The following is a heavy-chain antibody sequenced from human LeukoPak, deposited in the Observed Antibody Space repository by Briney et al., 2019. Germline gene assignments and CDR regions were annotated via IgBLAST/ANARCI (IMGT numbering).Heavy chain of an antibody. D-gene: IGHD2-2*01. CDR2: IYKSGST. J-gene: IGHJ6*02. Sequence: SQTLSLTCTVSGGSISSDGFHWNWIRQHPGKGLEWIGEIYKSGSTYYNPSLKSRVTISVDTSKNQFSLKLSSVTAADTAVYYCARDGIVVVPAAMVRDYYYYGMDVWGQGTTVTVSS. CDR1: GGSISSDGFH. V-gene: IGHV4-31*03. CDR3: ARDGIVVVPAAMVRDYYYYGMDV.